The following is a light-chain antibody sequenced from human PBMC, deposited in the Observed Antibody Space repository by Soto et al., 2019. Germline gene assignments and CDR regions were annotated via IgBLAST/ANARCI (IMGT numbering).Light chain of an antibody. CDR3: QQRSNWPPLFT. CDR2: DAS. CDR1: QSVSRY. J-gene: IGKJ3*01. Sequence: EIVLTQSPATLSLSPGERATLSCRASQSVSRYLAWYQQKPGQAPRLLIYDASNRATGIPARFSGSGSGTDFTLTISILEPEDFAVYYCQQRSNWPPLFTFGPGTKVDIK. V-gene: IGKV3-11*01.